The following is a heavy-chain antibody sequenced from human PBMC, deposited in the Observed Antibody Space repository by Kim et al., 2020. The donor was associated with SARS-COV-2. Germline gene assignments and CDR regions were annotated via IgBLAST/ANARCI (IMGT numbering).Heavy chain of an antibody. D-gene: IGHD1-1*01. Sequence: GGSLRLSCAASGFTFSSYGMHWVRQAPGKGLEWVAVISYDGSNKYYGDSVKGRFTISRDNSKNTLYLQMKSLRAEDTAVYYCAQGNEFTYASFHFDYWGQGTLVTVSS. J-gene: IGHJ4*02. CDR3: AQGNEFTYASFHFDY. V-gene: IGHV3-30*03. CDR1: GFTFSSYG. CDR2: ISYDGSNK.